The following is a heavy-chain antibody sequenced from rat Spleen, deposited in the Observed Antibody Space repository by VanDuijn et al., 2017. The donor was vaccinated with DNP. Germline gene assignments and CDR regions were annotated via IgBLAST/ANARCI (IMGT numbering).Heavy chain of an antibody. CDR1: GFSLTSNS. J-gene: IGHJ2*01. CDR3: ARDLGLGYFDY. Sequence: QVQLKESGPGLVQPSQTLSLTCTVSGFSLTSNSVHWIRQPPGKGLEWMGGIWGDGTTDYDSPLKSRLSISRDTSKSQVFLKMNSLQTDDTATYYCARDLGLGYFDYWGQGVMVTVSS. V-gene: IGHV2-1*01. CDR2: IWGDGTT.